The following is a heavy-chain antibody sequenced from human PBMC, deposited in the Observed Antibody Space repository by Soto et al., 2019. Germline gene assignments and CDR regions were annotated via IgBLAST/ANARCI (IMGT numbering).Heavy chain of an antibody. CDR2: MNPNNGNT. Sequence: QVQLVQSGAEVKKPGASVKVSCKASGYTFIDYDINWFRQATGQGLEWMGWMNPNNGNTGYAQNFQGRVTMTRSTSISTAYMELSTRRSEDTAVYYCAKGPRNWGVDHWGQGTLVIVSS. D-gene: IGHD7-27*01. CDR1: GYTFIDYD. CDR3: AKGPRNWGVDH. V-gene: IGHV1-8*01. J-gene: IGHJ4*02.